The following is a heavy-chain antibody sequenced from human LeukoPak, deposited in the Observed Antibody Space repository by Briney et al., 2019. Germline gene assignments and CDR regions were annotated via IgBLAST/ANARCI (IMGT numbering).Heavy chain of an antibody. CDR1: GGSFSGYY. Sequence: SETLSLTCAVYGGSFSGYYWSWIRQPPGKGLEWIGGINHSGSTNYNPSLKSRVTISVDTSKNQFSLKLSSVTAADTAVYYCARIMVRGVISSVWGQGTLVTVSS. J-gene: IGHJ4*02. V-gene: IGHV4-34*01. CDR2: INHSGST. D-gene: IGHD3-10*01. CDR3: ARIMVRGVISSV.